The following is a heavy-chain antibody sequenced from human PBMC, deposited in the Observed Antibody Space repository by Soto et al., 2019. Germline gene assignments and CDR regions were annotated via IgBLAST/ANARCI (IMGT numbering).Heavy chain of an antibody. CDR1: GGTFSSYA. D-gene: IGHD6-19*01. J-gene: IGHJ6*02. V-gene: IGHV1-69*13. CDR3: ARGFTVAGTVDV. CDR2: IIPIFGTA. Sequence: SVKVSWKASGGTFSSYAISWVRQAPGQGLEWMGGIIPIFGTANYAQKFQGRVTITADESTSTAYMELSSLRSEDTAVYYCARGFTVAGTVDVWGQATTVTVSS.